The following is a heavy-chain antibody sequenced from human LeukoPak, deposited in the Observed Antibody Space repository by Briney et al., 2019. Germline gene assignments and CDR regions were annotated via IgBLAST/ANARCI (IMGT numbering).Heavy chain of an antibody. CDR1: GFTFSSYV. V-gene: IGHV3-30*02. Sequence: GGSLRLSCAASGFTFSSYVMHWVRQAPGRGLEWVAFIPYDGSNKYYADSVKGRFTISRDNSKNTLYLQMNSLRAEDTAVYYCAKDDDSSGYNPDYWGQGTLVTVSS. J-gene: IGHJ4*02. D-gene: IGHD3-22*01. CDR3: AKDDDSSGYNPDY. CDR2: IPYDGSNK.